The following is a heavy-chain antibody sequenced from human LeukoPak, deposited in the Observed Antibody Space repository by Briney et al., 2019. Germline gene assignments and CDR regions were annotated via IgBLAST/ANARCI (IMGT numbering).Heavy chain of an antibody. Sequence: PEGSLRLSCAASGFTFSSYSMNWVRQAPGKGLEWVSSISSSSSYIYYADSVKGRFTISRDNAKNTLYLQMNSLRAEDTAVYYCAKHLALVGATTTYDYWGQGTLVIVSS. CDR2: ISSSSSYI. V-gene: IGHV3-21*04. D-gene: IGHD1-26*01. J-gene: IGHJ4*02. CDR1: GFTFSSYS. CDR3: AKHLALVGATTTYDY.